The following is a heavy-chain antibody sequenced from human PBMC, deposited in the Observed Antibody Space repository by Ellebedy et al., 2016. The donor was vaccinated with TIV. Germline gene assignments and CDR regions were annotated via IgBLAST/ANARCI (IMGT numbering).Heavy chain of an antibody. Sequence: GSLRLXCAVYGGSFSGYYWSWIRQPPGKGLEWIGEINHSGSTNYNPSLKSRVTISVDTSKNQFSLKLSSVTAADTAVYYCARFRYSSSWYGDYWGQGTLVTVSS. V-gene: IGHV4-34*01. CDR1: GGSFSGYY. CDR3: ARFRYSSSWYGDY. J-gene: IGHJ4*02. D-gene: IGHD6-13*01. CDR2: INHSGST.